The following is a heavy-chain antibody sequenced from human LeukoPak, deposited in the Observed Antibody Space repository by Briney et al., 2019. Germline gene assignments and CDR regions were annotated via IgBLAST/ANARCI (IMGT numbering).Heavy chain of an antibody. CDR1: GYTFTSYY. CDR3: ANRRFAY. V-gene: IGHV1-46*01. Sequence: ASVKDSCRASGYTFTSYYMRWVRPAPGQGLEWVGLINPEGGSTSYAQKFQGRVTMTRDTSTSTVYMELSSLRSEDTAVYYCANRRFAYWGQGTLVTVSS. CDR2: INPEGGST. J-gene: IGHJ4*02.